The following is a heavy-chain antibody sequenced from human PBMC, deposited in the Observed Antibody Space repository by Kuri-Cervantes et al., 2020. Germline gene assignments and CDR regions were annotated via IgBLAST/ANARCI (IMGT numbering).Heavy chain of an antibody. V-gene: IGHV4-34*01. CDR2: INHSGST. D-gene: IGHD3-22*01. Sequence: SETLSLTCAVYGGSFSGYYWSWIRQPPGKGLEWIGEINHSGSTNYNPSLKSRVTISIDTSKNQFSLKLSSVTAAGTAVYYCASQGWLFGLTAFDIWGQGTMVTVSS. CDR1: GGSFSGYY. CDR3: ASQGWLFGLTAFDI. J-gene: IGHJ3*02.